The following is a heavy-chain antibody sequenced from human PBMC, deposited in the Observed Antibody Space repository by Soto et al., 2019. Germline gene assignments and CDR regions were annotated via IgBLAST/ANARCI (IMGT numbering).Heavy chain of an antibody. CDR2: ISWNSGSI. V-gene: IGHV3-9*01. Sequence: LRLSCAASGFTFDDYAMHWVRQAPGKGLEWVSGISWNSGSIGYADSVKGRFTISRDNAKNPLYLQMNSLRAEDTALYYCAKDIGYSGYDYYFDYWGQGTLVTVSS. CDR1: GFTFDDYA. D-gene: IGHD5-12*01. CDR3: AKDIGYSGYDYYFDY. J-gene: IGHJ4*02.